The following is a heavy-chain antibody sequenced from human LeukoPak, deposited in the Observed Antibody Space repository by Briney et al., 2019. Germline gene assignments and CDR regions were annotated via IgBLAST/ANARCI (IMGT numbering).Heavy chain of an antibody. V-gene: IGHV3-23*01. CDR2: ISGSGGST. J-gene: IGHJ4*02. D-gene: IGHD3-9*01. CDR1: RFTFSSYA. CDR3: AKTGIPLTVLRYFDWLKGGFDY. Sequence: GGSLRLSCAASRFTFSSYAMSWVRQAPGKGLEWVSAISGSGGSTYYADSVKGRFTISRDNSKNTLYLQMNSLRAEDTAVYYCAKTGIPLTVLRYFDWLKGGFDYWGQGTLVTVSS.